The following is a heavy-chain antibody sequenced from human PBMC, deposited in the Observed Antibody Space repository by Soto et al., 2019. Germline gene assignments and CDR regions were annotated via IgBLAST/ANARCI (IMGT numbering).Heavy chain of an antibody. CDR3: AKDACRITFRCGPA. J-gene: IGHJ1*01. CDR2: IDGGADNT. D-gene: IGHD2-21*01. CDR1: GFTFGTYA. V-gene: IGHV3-23*01. Sequence: HPGGSLRLSCAASGFTFGTYAMNWVRQAPGKGLEWLSAIDGGADNTDYADSAKGRFTISRDNSKNTLYLQMNSLRAEDTAVYYCAKDACRITFRCGPAWGQGTLVTVSS.